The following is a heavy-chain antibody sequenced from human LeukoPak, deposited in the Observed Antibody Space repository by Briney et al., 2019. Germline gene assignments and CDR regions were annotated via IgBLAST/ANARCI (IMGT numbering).Heavy chain of an antibody. D-gene: IGHD6-13*01. CDR2: IYYSGST. V-gene: IGHV4-59*12. Sequence: PSETLSLTCTVSGGSISSYYWSWIRQPPGKGLEWIGYIYYSGSTNYNPSLKSRVTISVDKSKNQFSLKLSSVTAADTAVYYCASNTIAAAGTPGYWGQGTLVTVSS. J-gene: IGHJ4*02. CDR3: ASNTIAAAGTPGY. CDR1: GGSISSYY.